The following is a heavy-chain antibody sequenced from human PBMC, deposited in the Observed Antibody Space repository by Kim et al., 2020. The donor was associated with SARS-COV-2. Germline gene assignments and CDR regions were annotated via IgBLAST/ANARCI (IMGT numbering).Heavy chain of an antibody. Sequence: GGSLRLSCTASGFTFGDYAMSWFRQAPGKGLEWVGFIRSKAYGGTTEYAASVKGRFTISRDDSKSIAYLQMNSLKTEDTAVYYCTRGYSSSSSGRNGYYYYYGMDVWGQGTTVTVSS. J-gene: IGHJ6*02. V-gene: IGHV3-49*03. CDR3: TRGYSSSSSGRNGYYYYYGMDV. CDR1: GFTFGDYA. D-gene: IGHD6-13*01. CDR2: IRSKAYGGTT.